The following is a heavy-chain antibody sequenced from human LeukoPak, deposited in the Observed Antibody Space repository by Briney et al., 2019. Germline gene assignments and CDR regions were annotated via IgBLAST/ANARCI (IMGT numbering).Heavy chain of an antibody. CDR3: ARRGYSGLAMDV. CDR2: IYYDGST. V-gene: IGHV4-59*08. D-gene: IGHD5-12*01. Sequence: PSETLSLTCTVSGGPISSYYWSWIRQPPGKGLEWIGYIYYDGSTNYNPSLKSRVTISVDTSKNQFSLKLTSVTAADTAVYYCARRGYSGLAMDVWGQGTTVTVSS. CDR1: GGPISSYY. J-gene: IGHJ6*02.